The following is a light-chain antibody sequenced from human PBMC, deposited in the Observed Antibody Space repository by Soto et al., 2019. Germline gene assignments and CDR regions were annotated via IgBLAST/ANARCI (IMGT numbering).Light chain of an antibody. CDR2: AAS. CDR1: QGMSSS. V-gene: IGKV1D-12*01. CDR3: QQANSFPIT. J-gene: IGKJ5*01. Sequence: DIQMTQSPSSVSASVGDRVTITCRASQGMSSSLAWYQQKPGKAPKLLIYAASSLQSGVPSRFSGSGSGTDFTLTINSLQPEDFGTYYCQQANSFPITFGQGTRLEIK.